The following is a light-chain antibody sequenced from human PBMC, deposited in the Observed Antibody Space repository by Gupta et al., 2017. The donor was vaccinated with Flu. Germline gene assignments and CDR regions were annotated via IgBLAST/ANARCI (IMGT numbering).Light chain of an antibody. CDR3: QQYNDWPLT. V-gene: IGKV3-15*01. Sequence: EIAMTQSPATLAVSPGERATLSCRASQSVSNGLAWYQQKPGQSPRLLIYGAFTRASGIPARFSGSGSGTEFTLTIRTLQSEDFGVYYCQQYNDWPLTFGGGTKVEIK. J-gene: IGKJ4*01. CDR2: GAF. CDR1: QSVSNG.